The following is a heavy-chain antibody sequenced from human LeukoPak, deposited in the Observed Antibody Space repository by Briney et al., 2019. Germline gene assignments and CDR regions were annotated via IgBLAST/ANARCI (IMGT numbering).Heavy chain of an antibody. CDR1: GYTFTRYY. J-gene: IGHJ5*02. CDR3: AREPKSLIAVAGKMDWFDP. D-gene: IGHD6-19*01. V-gene: IGHV1-2*02. CDR2: INPNSGGT. Sequence: GASVKVSCKASGYTFTRYYMHWVRQAPGQGLGWMGWINPNSGGTNYAQKFQGRVTMTRDTSISTAYMELSRLRSDDKAVYYCAREPKSLIAVAGKMDWFDPWGQGTLVTVSS.